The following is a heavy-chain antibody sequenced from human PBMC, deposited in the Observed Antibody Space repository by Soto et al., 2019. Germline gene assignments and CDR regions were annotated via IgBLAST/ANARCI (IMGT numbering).Heavy chain of an antibody. Sequence: QVQLVQSGAEVKTPRASVKVSCKASGYTFTSYAMNWVRQAPGQRLEWMGWINADNGNAKYSQKFQGRVTITWETSASTAYMELSRLRSEDTAVYYCAREYYDFWSGYFSVGYFDYWGQGTLVTVSS. CDR2: INADNGNA. J-gene: IGHJ4*02. D-gene: IGHD3-3*01. CDR3: AREYYDFWSGYFSVGYFDY. V-gene: IGHV1-3*01. CDR1: GYTFTSYA.